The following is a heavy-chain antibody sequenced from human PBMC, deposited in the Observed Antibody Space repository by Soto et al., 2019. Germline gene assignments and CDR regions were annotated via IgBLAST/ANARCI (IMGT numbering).Heavy chain of an antibody. Sequence: ASVKVSCKASGYTFTSYAMHWVRQAPGQRLEWMGWINAGNGNTKYSQKFQGRVTITRDTSASTAYMELSSLRSEETAVYYCARVEYCTNGVCFTEGDYYYYGMDVWGQGTTVTVSS. D-gene: IGHD2-8*01. V-gene: IGHV1-3*01. J-gene: IGHJ6*02. CDR1: GYTFTSYA. CDR3: ARVEYCTNGVCFTEGDYYYYGMDV. CDR2: INAGNGNT.